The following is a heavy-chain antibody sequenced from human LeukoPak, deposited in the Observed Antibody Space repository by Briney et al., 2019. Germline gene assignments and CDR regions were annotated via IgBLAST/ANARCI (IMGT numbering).Heavy chain of an antibody. CDR2: IYTSGST. V-gene: IGHV4-61*02. D-gene: IGHD1-26*01. Sequence: SQTPSLTCTVSGGSISSGSYYWSWIRQPAGKGLEWIGRIYTSGSTNYNPSLKSRVTISVDTSKNQFSLKLSSVTAADTAVYYCARAGVLGATTWFDPWGQGTLVTVSS. CDR3: ARAGVLGATTWFDP. J-gene: IGHJ5*02. CDR1: GGSISSGSYY.